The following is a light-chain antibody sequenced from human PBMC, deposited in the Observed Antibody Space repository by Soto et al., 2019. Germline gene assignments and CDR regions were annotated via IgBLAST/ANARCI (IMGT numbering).Light chain of an antibody. CDR1: QSVSSN. V-gene: IGKV3-15*01. J-gene: IGKJ4*01. CDR3: QQYDNWPLT. Sequence: EIVLTQSPATLSVSPGERATLSCRASQSVSSNLAWYQQKPGQAPRLLIYGAFTRATGIPARFSGSGSGTEFTLTISSLQSEDFAVYYCQQYDNWPLTFCGGTKVEIK. CDR2: GAF.